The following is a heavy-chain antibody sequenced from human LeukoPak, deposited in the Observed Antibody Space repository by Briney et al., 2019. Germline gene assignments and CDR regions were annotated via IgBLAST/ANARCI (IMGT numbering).Heavy chain of an antibody. V-gene: IGHV3-33*08. J-gene: IGHJ4*02. Sequence: GGSLRLSCAASGFTFSSYAMHWVRQAPGKGLEWVAFIRYDGSNEYYADSVKGRFTISRDNSKNTLYLQMNSLRAEDTAVYYCARVEVEMATILAYFDYWGQGTLVTVSS. CDR2: IRYDGSNE. CDR1: GFTFSSYA. D-gene: IGHD5-24*01. CDR3: ARVEVEMATILAYFDY.